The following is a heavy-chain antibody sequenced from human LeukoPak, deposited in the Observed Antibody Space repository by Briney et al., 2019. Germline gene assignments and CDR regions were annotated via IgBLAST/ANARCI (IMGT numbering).Heavy chain of an antibody. D-gene: IGHD3-10*01. J-gene: IGHJ6*02. CDR2: IKSKTDGGTT. Sequence: PGGSLRLSCAASGFSFSNAWMSWVRQAPGKGLEWVGHIKSKTDGGTTDYAAPVKGRFIISRDNSKNTLYLQMNSLRAEDTAVYYCAKDRGSGGSNLDGMDVWGQGTTVTVSS. CDR1: GFSFSNAW. V-gene: IGHV3-15*01. CDR3: AKDRGSGGSNLDGMDV.